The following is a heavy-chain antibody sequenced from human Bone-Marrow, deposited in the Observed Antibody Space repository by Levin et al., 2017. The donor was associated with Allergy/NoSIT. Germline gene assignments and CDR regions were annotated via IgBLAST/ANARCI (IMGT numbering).Heavy chain of an antibody. CDR2: ISSSSSTI. CDR1: GFTFSSYS. Sequence: GESLKISCAASGFTFSSYSMNWVRQAPGKGLEWVSYISSSSSTIYYADSVKGRFTISRDNAKNSLYLQMNSLRAEDTAVYYCARDHNPTTAAYYYYYGMDVWGQGTTVTVSS. J-gene: IGHJ6*02. CDR3: ARDHNPTTAAYYYYYGMDV. V-gene: IGHV3-48*04. D-gene: IGHD4-11*01.